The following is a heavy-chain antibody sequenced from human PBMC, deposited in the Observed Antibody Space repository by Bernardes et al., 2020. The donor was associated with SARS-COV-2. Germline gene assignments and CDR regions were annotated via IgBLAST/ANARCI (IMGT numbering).Heavy chain of an antibody. V-gene: IGHV1-2*04. CDR3: ARGRYSSGHDTPWADY. CDR1: GYTFTGYY. J-gene: IGHJ4*02. D-gene: IGHD6-19*01. Sequence: ASVKVSCKASGYTFTGYYMHCVRQAPGHGLAWMGWINPNSGGTNYAQKFQGWVTMTRNTSISTAYMELSRLRSDDTAVSYWARGRYSSGHDTPWADYWGQGPLVTVSS. CDR2: INPNSGGT.